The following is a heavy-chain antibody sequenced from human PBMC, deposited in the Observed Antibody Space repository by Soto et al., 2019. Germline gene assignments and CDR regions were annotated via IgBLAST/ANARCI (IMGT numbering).Heavy chain of an antibody. CDR3: ASPPVGEVDGNVGDFDI. CDR1: GYTFTSYY. Sequence: ASVKVSCKASGYTFTSYYMHWVRQAPGQGLEWMGIINPSGGSTSYAQKFQGRVTMTRDTSTSTVYMEMSSLRSEDTAVYYCASPPVGEVDGNVGDFDIWGQGRMVTVSS. V-gene: IGHV1-46*01. CDR2: INPSGGST. D-gene: IGHD6-19*01. J-gene: IGHJ3*02.